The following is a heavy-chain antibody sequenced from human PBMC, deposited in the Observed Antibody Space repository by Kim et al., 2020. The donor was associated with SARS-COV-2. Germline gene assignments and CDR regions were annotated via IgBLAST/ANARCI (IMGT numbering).Heavy chain of an antibody. D-gene: IGHD6-13*01. CDR2: IIPILGIA. V-gene: IGHV1-69*04. Sequence: SVKVSCKASGGTFSSYAISWVRQAPGQGLEWMGRIIPILGIANYAQKFQGRVTITADKSTSTAYMELSSLRSEDTAVYYCASLYSSSGYYYYGMDVWGQ. CDR3: ASLYSSSGYYYYGMDV. CDR1: GGTFSSYA. J-gene: IGHJ6*02.